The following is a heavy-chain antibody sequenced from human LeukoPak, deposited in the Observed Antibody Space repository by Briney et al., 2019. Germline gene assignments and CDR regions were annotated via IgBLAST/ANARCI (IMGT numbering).Heavy chain of an antibody. CDR2: INPNSGGT. D-gene: IGHD2-15*01. Sequence: GASVKVSCKASGYTFAGHYMHWVRQAPGQGLEWMGWINPNSGGTNYAQKFQGRVTMTRDTSISTAYMELSRLRSDDTAVYYCARVRALGYCSGGSCYTRRADAFDIWGQGTMVTVSS. CDR3: ARVRALGYCSGGSCYTRRADAFDI. V-gene: IGHV1-2*02. J-gene: IGHJ3*02. CDR1: GYTFAGHY.